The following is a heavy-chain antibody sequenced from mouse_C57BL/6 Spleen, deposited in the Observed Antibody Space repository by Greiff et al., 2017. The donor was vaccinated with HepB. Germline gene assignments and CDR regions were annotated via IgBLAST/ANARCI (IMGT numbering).Heavy chain of an antibody. CDR3: ARDREDGYYVFDY. J-gene: IGHJ2*01. CDR2: ISYDGSN. CDR1: GYSITSGYY. Sequence: EVQLVESGPGLVKPSQSLSLTCSVTGYSITSGYYWNWIRQFPGNKLEWMGYISYDGSNNYNPSLKNRISITRDTSKNQFFLKLNSVTTEDTATYYCARDREDGYYVFDYWGQGTTLTVSS. D-gene: IGHD2-3*01. V-gene: IGHV3-6*01.